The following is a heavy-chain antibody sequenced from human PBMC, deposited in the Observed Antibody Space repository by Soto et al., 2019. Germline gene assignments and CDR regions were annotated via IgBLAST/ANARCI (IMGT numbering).Heavy chain of an antibody. CDR1: GGSISSGGYY. CDR3: ATADGYGDIDY. CDR2: IYYSGST. J-gene: IGHJ4*02. V-gene: IGHV4-31*03. Sequence: SETLSLTCTVSGGSISSGGYYWSWIRQHPGKGLEWIGYIYYSGSTYYSPSLKSRVTISVDTSKNQFSLKLSSVTAADTAVYYCATADGYGDIDYWGQGTLVTVS. D-gene: IGHD4-17*01.